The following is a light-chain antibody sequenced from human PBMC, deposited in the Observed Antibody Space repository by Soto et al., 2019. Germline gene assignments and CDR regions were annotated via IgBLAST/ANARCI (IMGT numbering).Light chain of an antibody. CDR2: GTS. CDR1: QSVTNNY. CDR3: QQYGSSPPT. Sequence: ESVLTQSPGTLSLSPGERATLSCRASQSVTNNYLAWYQRKPGQPPRLLIYGTSYRSTDIPRRFSGSGSGTDFTLTITRLEPEDFAVYYCQQYGSSPPTFRQGTNVEIK. V-gene: IGKV3-20*01. J-gene: IGKJ1*01.